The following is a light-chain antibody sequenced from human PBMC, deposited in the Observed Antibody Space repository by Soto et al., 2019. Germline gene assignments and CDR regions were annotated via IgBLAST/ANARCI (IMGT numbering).Light chain of an antibody. V-gene: IGKV1-27*01. J-gene: IGKJ4*01. CDR1: QGISNY. CDR3: QKYNHAPT. Sequence: DIQMTQSPSSLSASVGDRATITCRASQGISNYLAWYQQKPGKVPELLIYAASTLPAGVPSRFSGSGSGTDFSLTISSLQPEDVAPYYCQKYNHAPTFGGGTKVEIK. CDR2: AAS.